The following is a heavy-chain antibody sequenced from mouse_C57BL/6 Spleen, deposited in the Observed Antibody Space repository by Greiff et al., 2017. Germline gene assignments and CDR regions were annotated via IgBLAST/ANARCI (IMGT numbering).Heavy chain of an antibody. V-gene: IGHV5-17*01. CDR1: GFTFSDYG. J-gene: IGHJ4*01. Sequence: VQLKESGGGLVKPGGSLKLSCAASGFTFSDYGMHWVRQAPEKGLEWVAYISSGSSTIYYADTVKGRFTISRDNAKNTLFLQMTSLRSEDTAMYYCARSYYSNYPYAMDYWGQGTSVTVSS. CDR3: ARSYYSNYPYAMDY. D-gene: IGHD2-5*01. CDR2: ISSGSSTI.